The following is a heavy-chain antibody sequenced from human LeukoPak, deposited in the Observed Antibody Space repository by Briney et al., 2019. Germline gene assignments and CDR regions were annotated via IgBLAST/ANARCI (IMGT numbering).Heavy chain of an antibody. Sequence: SVKVSCKASGGIFSDYVISWVRQAPGQGLEWMGGIVPISQKTTYAQKFQGRVTVTADHFTNTAYMEVSSLRFEDPAVYYCARSTWDYWYFDIWGRGTLVTVSS. CDR1: GGIFSDYV. CDR2: IVPISQKT. CDR3: ARSTWDYWYFDI. D-gene: IGHD1-26*01. J-gene: IGHJ2*01. V-gene: IGHV1-69*13.